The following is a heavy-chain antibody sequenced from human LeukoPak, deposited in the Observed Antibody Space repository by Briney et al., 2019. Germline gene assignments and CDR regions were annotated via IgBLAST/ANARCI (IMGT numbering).Heavy chain of an antibody. CDR1: GYTLTELS. CDR2: INPSGGST. CDR3: ARGPVNWGFYFDY. J-gene: IGHJ4*02. V-gene: IGHV1-46*01. D-gene: IGHD7-27*01. Sequence: GASVKVSCKVSGYTLTELSMHWVRQAPGQGLEWMGIINPSGGSTSYAQKFQGRVTMTRDTSTSTVYMELSSLRSEDTAVYYCARGPVNWGFYFDYWGQGTLVTVSS.